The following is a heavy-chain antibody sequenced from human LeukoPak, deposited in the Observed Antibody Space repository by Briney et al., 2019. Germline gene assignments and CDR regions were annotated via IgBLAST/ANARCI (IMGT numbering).Heavy chain of an antibody. D-gene: IGHD3-22*01. Sequence: ASVKVSCKASGGTFSSYAINWVRQATGLGLEWMGWMNPHSGNTGYEQKFQGRVTMTRNTSISTAYMELSSLRSEDTAVYYCARGLSPYYYDSSVKNDAFDIWGQGTMVTVSS. J-gene: IGHJ3*02. CDR1: GGTFSSYA. CDR2: MNPHSGNT. V-gene: IGHV1-8*02. CDR3: ARGLSPYYYDSSVKNDAFDI.